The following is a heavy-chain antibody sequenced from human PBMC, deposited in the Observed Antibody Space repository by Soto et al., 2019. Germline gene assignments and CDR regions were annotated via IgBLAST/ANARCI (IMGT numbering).Heavy chain of an antibody. D-gene: IGHD6-19*01. CDR3: ARGIAVAGTYYYYYYLDV. V-gene: IGHV1-8*01. CDR2: MNPNSGNT. J-gene: IGHJ6*03. Sequence: GASVKVSCKASGYTFTSYDINWVRQATGQGVEWMGWMNPNSGNTGYAQKFQGRVTITRNTSISTAYMELSSLRSEDTAVYYCARGIAVAGTYYYYYYLDVWGKGTTVTVSS. CDR1: GYTFTSYD.